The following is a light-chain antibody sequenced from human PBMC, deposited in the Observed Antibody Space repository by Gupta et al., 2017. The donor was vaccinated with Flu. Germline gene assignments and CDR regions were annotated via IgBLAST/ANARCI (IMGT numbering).Light chain of an antibody. CDR1: NIGGKS. V-gene: IGLV3-21*02. CDR2: ADT. J-gene: IGLJ2*01. CDR3: QVWDSSTDHVV. Sequence: SQVLTQAPSLSVAPRQTARFTFGGNNIGGKSVHWYQQRPGQAPVLVVSADTDRPSGIPERFSGSNSGNTATLTISRVEAGDEADYYCQVWDSSTDHVVFGGGTRLTVL.